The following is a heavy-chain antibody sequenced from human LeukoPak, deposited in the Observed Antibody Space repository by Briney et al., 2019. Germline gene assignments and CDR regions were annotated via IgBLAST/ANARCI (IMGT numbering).Heavy chain of an antibody. CDR2: IYPSGNI. Sequence: GGSLRLSCATSGFTFSNNLSWVRQAPGKGLEWVSLIYPSGNIYYTDSVKGRFTISRDNSKNTVYLQMNTLRAEDTAVYYCARTFVSRDGQKVGYFDYGGQRTPVTVSS. D-gene: IGHD5-24*01. CDR3: ARTFVSRDGQKVGYFDY. V-gene: IGHV3-53*01. CDR1: GFTFSNNL. J-gene: IGHJ4*02.